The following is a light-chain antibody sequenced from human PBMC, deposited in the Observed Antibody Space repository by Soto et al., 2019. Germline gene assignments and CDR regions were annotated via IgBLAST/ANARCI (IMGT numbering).Light chain of an antibody. V-gene: IGLV2-14*01. CDR2: EVN. CDR3: SSYSISTAYL. Sequence: QSALTQPASVSGSPGQSITISCTGTSSDVGGYDYVSWYQLHPGKAPKLMVFEVNNRPSGVSYRFSGSKSGNTASLTISGLQAEDAADYFCSSYSISTAYLFGTGTKLTVL. J-gene: IGLJ1*01. CDR1: SSDVGGYDY.